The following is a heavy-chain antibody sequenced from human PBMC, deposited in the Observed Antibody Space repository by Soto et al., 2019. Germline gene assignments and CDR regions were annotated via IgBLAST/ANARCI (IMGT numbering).Heavy chain of an antibody. CDR3: ARPMYYDYIWGSFNWFDP. Sequence: LQLQESGPGLVKPSETLSLTCTVSGGSISSSSYYWGWIRQPPGKGLEWIGSIYYSGSTYYNPSLKSRVTISVDTSKNQFSLKLSSVTAADTAVYYCARPMYYDYIWGSFNWFDPWGQGTMVTVSS. V-gene: IGHV4-39*01. CDR1: GGSISSSSYY. D-gene: IGHD3-16*01. CDR2: IYYSGST. J-gene: IGHJ5*02.